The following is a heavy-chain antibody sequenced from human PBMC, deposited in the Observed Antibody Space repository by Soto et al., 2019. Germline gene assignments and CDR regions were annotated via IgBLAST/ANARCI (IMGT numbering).Heavy chain of an antibody. CDR1: GFTFSAFW. V-gene: IGHV3-7*04. D-gene: IGHD2-21*01. J-gene: IGHJ3*01. CDR3: ARDLSPPGEFFYDDFDV. Sequence: EVQLVESGGGLVQPGESLRLSCAASGFTFSAFWMTWLRQAPGKGLEWVANIKRDGTVTHYGDSVEGRCTLSRDNAQNSLFLQLNSLRPEDTAMYYCARDLSPPGEFFYDDFDVWGQGTFVTVSS. CDR2: IKRDGTVT.